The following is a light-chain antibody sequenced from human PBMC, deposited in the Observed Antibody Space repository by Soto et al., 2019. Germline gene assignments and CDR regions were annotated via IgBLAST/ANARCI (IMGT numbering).Light chain of an antibody. CDR3: HQYGTVPWT. CDR2: GAS. V-gene: IGKV3-20*01. CDR1: QSVSSSY. Sequence: EIVLTQSPGTLSLSPGERATLSCRASQSVSSSYLAWYQQKPGQAPRLLIYGASSRATGIPDRFSGSGSGTDFTLTISRLEPEDFAVYYCHQYGTVPWTFGRGTKV. J-gene: IGKJ1*01.